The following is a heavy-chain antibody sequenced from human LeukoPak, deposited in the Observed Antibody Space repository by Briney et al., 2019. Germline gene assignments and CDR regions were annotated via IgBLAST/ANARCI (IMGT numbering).Heavy chain of an antibody. D-gene: IGHD6-13*01. CDR2: IYYSGST. V-gene: IGHV4-59*08. CDR1: GGSISSYY. Sequence: SETLSLTCTVSGGSISSYYWSWIRQPPGKGLEWIGYIYYSGSTNYNPSLKSRVTISVDTSKNQFSLKLSSVTAADTAVYYCARPSSSWYWGFDIWGQGTMVTVSS. CDR3: ARPSSSWYWGFDI. J-gene: IGHJ3*02.